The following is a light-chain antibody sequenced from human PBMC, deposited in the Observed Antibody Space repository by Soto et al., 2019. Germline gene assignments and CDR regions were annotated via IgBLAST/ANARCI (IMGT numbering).Light chain of an antibody. Sequence: EIVLTQSPGTLSLSPGERATLSCRASQSLSSSWLAWYQQKPGPAPRLLIYGASSRATGIPDRFSGSGSGTDFTLTISRLESEDFAVYYCQQYDSSVITFGQGTRLEIK. J-gene: IGKJ5*01. V-gene: IGKV3-20*01. CDR1: QSLSSSW. CDR3: QQYDSSVIT. CDR2: GAS.